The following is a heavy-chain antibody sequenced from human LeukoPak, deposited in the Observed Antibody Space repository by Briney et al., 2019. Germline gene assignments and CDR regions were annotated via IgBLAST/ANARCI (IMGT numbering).Heavy chain of an antibody. CDR3: ATDNVYCSRTSCYQTFDY. CDR2: IYGGGNT. D-gene: IGHD2-2*01. V-gene: IGHV3-53*01. J-gene: IGHJ4*02. CDR1: GFSVSSNY. Sequence: GGSLRLSCAASGFSVSSNYMTWVRQAPGKGLECVSVIYGGGNTYYADSVGGRFTISRDNSKNTLYLQMNSLRVEDTAMYYCATDNVYCSRTSCYQTFDYWGQGTLVTVPS.